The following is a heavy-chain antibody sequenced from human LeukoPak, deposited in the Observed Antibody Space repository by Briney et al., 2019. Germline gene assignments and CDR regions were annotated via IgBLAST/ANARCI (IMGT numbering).Heavy chain of an antibody. Sequence: PSETLSLTCTVSGGSISTYYWSWIRQPPGKGLEWIGYIYYSGSTNYNPSLKSRVTMLVDTSKNQFSLKLSSVTAADTAVYYCARSSRCSGGSCYSLTGVGYWGQGTLVTVSS. CDR3: ARSSRCSGGSCYSLTGVGY. D-gene: IGHD2-15*01. J-gene: IGHJ4*02. CDR1: GGSISTYY. CDR2: IYYSGST. V-gene: IGHV4-59*01.